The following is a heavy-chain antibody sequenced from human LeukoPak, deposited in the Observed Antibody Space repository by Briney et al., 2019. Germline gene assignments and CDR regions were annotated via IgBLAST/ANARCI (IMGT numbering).Heavy chain of an antibody. J-gene: IGHJ4*02. Sequence: GGSLRLSCAASGFTFSSYAMHWIRQAPGKGLEWVSYISSSGSTIYYADSVKGRFTISRDNSKNTLYLQMNSLRAEDTAVYYCAKDLAARQDNYFDYWGQGTLVTVSS. D-gene: IGHD6-6*01. CDR2: ISSSGSTI. CDR1: GFTFSSYA. CDR3: AKDLAARQDNYFDY. V-gene: IGHV3-23*01.